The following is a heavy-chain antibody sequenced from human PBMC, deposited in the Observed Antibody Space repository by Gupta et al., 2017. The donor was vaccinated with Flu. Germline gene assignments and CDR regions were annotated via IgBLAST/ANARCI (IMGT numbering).Heavy chain of an antibody. J-gene: IGHJ6*03. V-gene: IGHV3-30-3*01. Sequence: QVQLVESGGGVVRPGASPRLSCSASGFTFISHAMHWVRQTPGRGLEWVAVTSYDGNNKYYADSVKGRFTISRDNSKDTLYLQMDSLTAAATAVYYCAREAAGANWYSIFYYIDV. CDR3: AREAAGANWYSIFYYIDV. CDR2: TSYDGNNK. CDR1: GFTFISHA. D-gene: IGHD1-7*01.